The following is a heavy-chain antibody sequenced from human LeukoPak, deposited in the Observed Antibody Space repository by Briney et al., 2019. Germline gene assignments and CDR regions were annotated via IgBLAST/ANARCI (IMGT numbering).Heavy chain of an antibody. D-gene: IGHD3-22*01. V-gene: IGHV3-23*01. CDR1: GFTFASYA. Sequence: GGSLRLSCAASGFTFASYAMSWVRQAPGKGLEWVSAISGSGGSTYYADSVKGRFTISRDNPKSTLYLQMNSLSAEDMAVYYCAHHRGSLDSDTEYFQHWGQGTLVTVSS. CDR3: AHHRGSLDSDTEYFQH. CDR2: ISGSGGST. J-gene: IGHJ1*01.